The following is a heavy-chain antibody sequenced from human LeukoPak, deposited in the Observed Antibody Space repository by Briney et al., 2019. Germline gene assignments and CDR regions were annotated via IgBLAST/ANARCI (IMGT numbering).Heavy chain of an antibody. Sequence: SETLSLTCTVSGVSISSSSYYWGWIRQPPGKGLEWIGSIYYSGSTYYNPSLKSRVTISVDTSKNQFSLKLSSVTAADTAVYYCARLDSGYDDYFDYWGQGTLVTVSS. CDR3: ARLDSGYDDYFDY. CDR2: IYYSGST. V-gene: IGHV4-39*01. J-gene: IGHJ4*02. CDR1: GVSISSSSYY. D-gene: IGHD5-12*01.